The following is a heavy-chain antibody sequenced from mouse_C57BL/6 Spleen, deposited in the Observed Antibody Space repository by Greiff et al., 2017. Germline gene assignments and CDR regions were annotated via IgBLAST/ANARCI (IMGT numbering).Heavy chain of an antibody. Sequence: QVQLKQPGAELVKPGASVKMSCKASGYTFTSYWITWVKQRPGQGLEWIGDIYPGSGSTNYNEKFKSKATLTVDISSSTAYMQLSSLTSEDSAVYYCARSYSNRYFDVWGTGTTVTVSS. CDR3: ARSYSNRYFDV. J-gene: IGHJ1*03. V-gene: IGHV1-55*01. D-gene: IGHD2-5*01. CDR1: GYTFTSYW. CDR2: IYPGSGST.